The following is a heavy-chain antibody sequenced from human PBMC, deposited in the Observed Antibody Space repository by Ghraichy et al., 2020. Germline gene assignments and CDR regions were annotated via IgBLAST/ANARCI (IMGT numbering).Heavy chain of an antibody. V-gene: IGHV3-23*01. Sequence: GGSLRLSCAASEFTFSHYAMSWVRQAPGKGLEWVAAISGSGTNTYYADSVKGRFTISRDNSQNTLYLQMNSLRAEDTAIYYCARCGSGWYPNSWGQGSLVTVSS. D-gene: IGHD6-19*01. J-gene: IGHJ4*02. CDR1: EFTFSHYA. CDR3: ARCGSGWYPNS. CDR2: ISGSGTNT.